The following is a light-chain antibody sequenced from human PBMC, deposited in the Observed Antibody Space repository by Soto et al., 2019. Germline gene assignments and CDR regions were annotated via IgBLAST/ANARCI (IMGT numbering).Light chain of an antibody. V-gene: IGLV2-8*01. Sequence: QSALTQPPSASGSPGQSVTISCTGTSSDVGGYNYVSWYQQHPGKAPKLMIYEVTKRPSGVPDRFSGSKSGNTASLTVSGLQAADEADYYCSSYVGINNWVFGTGTKLTVL. CDR3: SSYVGINNWV. CDR2: EVT. J-gene: IGLJ1*01. CDR1: SSDVGGYNY.